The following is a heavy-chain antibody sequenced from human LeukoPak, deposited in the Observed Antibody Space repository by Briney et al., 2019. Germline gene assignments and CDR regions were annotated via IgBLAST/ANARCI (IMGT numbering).Heavy chain of an antibody. CDR1: GYTFTGYY. V-gene: IGHV1-2*02. CDR2: INPNSGGT. J-gene: IGHJ4*02. CDR3: ARIEMTTVSFDY. D-gene: IGHD4-11*01. Sequence: ASVKVSCKASGYTFTGYYMHWVRQAPGQGLEWMGWINPNSGGTNYAQKFQGRVTMTRDTSISTAYMELSRLRSDATAVYYCARIEMTTVSFDYWGQGTLVTVSS.